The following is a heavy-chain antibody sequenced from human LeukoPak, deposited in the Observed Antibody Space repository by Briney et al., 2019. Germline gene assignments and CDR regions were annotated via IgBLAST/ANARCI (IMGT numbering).Heavy chain of an antibody. Sequence: GSSVKVSCKASGGTFSSYAISWVRQAPGQGLEWMGGIIPIFGTANYAQKFQGRVTITADESTSTAYMELSSLRSEDTAVYYCARWKDSSSWYRFAFDIWGQGTMVTVSS. D-gene: IGHD6-13*01. J-gene: IGHJ3*02. V-gene: IGHV1-69*01. CDR1: GGTFSSYA. CDR2: IIPIFGTA. CDR3: ARWKDSSSWYRFAFDI.